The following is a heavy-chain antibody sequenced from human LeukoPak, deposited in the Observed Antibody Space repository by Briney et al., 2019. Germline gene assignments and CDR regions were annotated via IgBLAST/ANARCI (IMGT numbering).Heavy chain of an antibody. V-gene: IGHV3-48*03. Sequence: GGSLRLSCEASGFTFRSYEMNWVRQAPGKGLEGVSYSSGDGRTKYYADSVKGRFTISRDSGTNSLYLQMNSLRAEDTAVYYCARGDGVATRYYYGLDVWGQGTTVTVSS. CDR3: ARGDGVATRYYYGLDV. CDR2: SSGDGRTK. D-gene: IGHD5-12*01. CDR1: GFTFRSYE. J-gene: IGHJ6*02.